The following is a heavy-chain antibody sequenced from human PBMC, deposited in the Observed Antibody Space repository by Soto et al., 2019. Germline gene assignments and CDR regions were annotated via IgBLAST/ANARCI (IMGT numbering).Heavy chain of an antibody. CDR2: ISGSGGST. CDR3: AKGPGGWGFCSSTSCPICYYYYGMDV. CDR1: GFTFSSYA. Sequence: EVQLLESGGGLVQPGGSLRLSCAASGFTFSSYAMSWVRQAPGKGLEWVSAISGSGGSTYYADSVKGRFTISRDNSKNPLYLQMNSLRAEDTAVYYCAKGPGGWGFCSSTSCPICYYYYGMDVWGQGTTVTVSS. V-gene: IGHV3-23*01. D-gene: IGHD2-2*01. J-gene: IGHJ6*02.